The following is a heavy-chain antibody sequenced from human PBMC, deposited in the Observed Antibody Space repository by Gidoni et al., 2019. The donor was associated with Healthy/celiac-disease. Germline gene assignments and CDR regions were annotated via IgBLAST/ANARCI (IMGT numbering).Heavy chain of an antibody. Sequence: EVQLVQSGAAVKKPGEARKISCKGSGYSFPSYWIGWVRQMTGKGLEWMGIIYPGDSDTRYSPSCQGQVTISADKSISTAYLQWSSLKASDTAMYYCARGSYCGGDCYMHNWFDPWGQGTLVTVSS. D-gene: IGHD2-21*02. CDR3: ARGSYCGGDCYMHNWFDP. CDR2: IYPGDSDT. J-gene: IGHJ5*02. CDR1: GYSFPSYW. V-gene: IGHV5-51*03.